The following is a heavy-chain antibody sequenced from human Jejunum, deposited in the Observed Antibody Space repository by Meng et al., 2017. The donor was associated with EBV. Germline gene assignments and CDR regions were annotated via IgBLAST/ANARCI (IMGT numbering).Heavy chain of an antibody. J-gene: IGHJ4*02. V-gene: IGHV1-2*06. CDR1: GYNSIDYN. CDR2: LTPDGGAN. Sequence: QVHLEQVWGEVENRVVTVKVSCHTCGYNSIDYNIPWVRQAPGQGLEWMGRLTPDGGANNYEQNFRGNFLMTRDMSTTTAYLELFSLKSDDTAVYFCARVNDKTNFDFWGQGTLVTVSS. CDR3: ARVNDKTNFDF.